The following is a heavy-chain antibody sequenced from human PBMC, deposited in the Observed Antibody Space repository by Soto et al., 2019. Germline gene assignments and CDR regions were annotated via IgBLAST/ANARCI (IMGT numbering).Heavy chain of an antibody. CDR2: INPSGGST. J-gene: IGHJ3*02. D-gene: IGHD3-22*01. V-gene: IGHV1-46*01. CDR3: ARENYYDSSVVGRRAFDI. Sequence: GASVKVSCKASGYTFTSYYMHWVRQAPGQGLEWMGIINPSGGSTSYAQKFQGRVTMTRDTSTSTVYMELSSLRSEDTAVYYCARENYYDSSVVGRRAFDIWGQGTMVTVSS. CDR1: GYTFTSYY.